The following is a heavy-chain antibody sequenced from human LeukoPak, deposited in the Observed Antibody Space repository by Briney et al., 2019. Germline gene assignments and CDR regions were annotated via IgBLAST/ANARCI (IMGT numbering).Heavy chain of an antibody. V-gene: IGHV4-59*08. D-gene: IGHD2-15*01. CDR3: ARQPRDCSGGSCYSSFDY. CDR1: GGSISSYY. J-gene: IGHJ4*02. Sequence: SETLSLTCTVSGGSISSYYWSWIRQPPGKGLEWIGYIYYSGRTNYNPSLKSRVTISVDTSKNQFSLKLSSVTAADTAVYYCARQPRDCSGGSCYSSFDYWGQGTLVTVSS. CDR2: IYYSGRT.